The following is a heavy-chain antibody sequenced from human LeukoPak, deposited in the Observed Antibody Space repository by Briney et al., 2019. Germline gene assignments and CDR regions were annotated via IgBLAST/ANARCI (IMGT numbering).Heavy chain of an antibody. CDR1: GYTFTSYG. J-gene: IGHJ5*02. V-gene: IGHV1-8*02. CDR2: MNPNSGNT. CDR3: ARGLQLQGIWFDP. D-gene: IGHD6-13*01. Sequence: ASVKVSCKASGYTFTSYGISWVRQATGQGLEWMGWMNPNSGNTGYAQKFQGRVTMTRNTATSTAYMELSSLRSEDTAVYYCARGLQLQGIWFDPWGQGTLVTVSS.